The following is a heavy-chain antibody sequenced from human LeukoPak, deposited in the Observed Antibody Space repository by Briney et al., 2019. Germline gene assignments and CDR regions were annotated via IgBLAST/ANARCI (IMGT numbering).Heavy chain of an antibody. CDR3: ARAEGFQDDSSGYSL. CDR1: GYTFTSYG. CDR2: ISAYNGNT. J-gene: IGHJ4*02. Sequence: GASVKVSCKASGYTFTSYGISWVRQAPGQGPEWMGWISAYNGNTNSAQKFQGRVTMTTDTSTSTAYMELSRLRSDDTAVYYCARAEGFQDDSSGYSLWGQGTLVTVSS. D-gene: IGHD3-22*01. V-gene: IGHV1-18*01.